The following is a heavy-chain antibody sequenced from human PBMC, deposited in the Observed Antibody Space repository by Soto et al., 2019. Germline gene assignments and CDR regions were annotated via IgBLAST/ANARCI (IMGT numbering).Heavy chain of an antibody. D-gene: IGHD4-17*01. J-gene: IGHJ6*02. CDR1: GGSISSSSYY. V-gene: IGHV4-39*01. Sequence: SETLSLTCTVSGGSISSSSYYWGWIRQPPGKGLEWIGSIYYSGSTYYNPSLKSRVTISVDTSKNQFSLKLSSVTAADTAVYYCARQWHGDYVFDPSPPYYYGMDVWGQGTTVTVSS. CDR3: ARQWHGDYVFDPSPPYYYGMDV. CDR2: IYYSGST.